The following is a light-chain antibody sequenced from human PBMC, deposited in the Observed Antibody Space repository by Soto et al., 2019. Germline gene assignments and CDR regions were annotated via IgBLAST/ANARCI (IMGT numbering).Light chain of an antibody. CDR3: SSYTSRSSSTYV. V-gene: IGLV2-14*01. Sequence: QSALTQPASVSGSPGQSITISCTGTSSDVGGYNYVSWYQQHPGKAPKLMIYDVSNRPSGVSNRFSGSKSGNTASPTISGLQAEDEADYYCSSYTSRSSSTYVFGTGTKLTVL. CDR1: SSDVGGYNY. CDR2: DVS. J-gene: IGLJ1*01.